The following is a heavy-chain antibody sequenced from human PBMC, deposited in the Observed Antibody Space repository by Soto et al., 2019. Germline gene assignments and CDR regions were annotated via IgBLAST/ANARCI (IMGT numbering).Heavy chain of an antibody. CDR2: ISYTGTT. CDR1: DYSVSSSNW. D-gene: IGHD3-10*01. CDR3: ARTTLRRGNFES. V-gene: IGHV4-28*01. J-gene: IGHJ4*02. Sequence: PSETLSLTCVVSDYSVSSSNWWGWIRQPPGKGLEWIGYISYTGTTYYNPSLKSRVTMSVDTSKNQFSLQLTSVTAVDTAVYYCARTTLRRGNFESWGPGTLVTVSS.